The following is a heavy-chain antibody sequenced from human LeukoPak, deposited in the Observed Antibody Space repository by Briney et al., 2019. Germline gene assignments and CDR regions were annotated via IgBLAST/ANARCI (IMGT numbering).Heavy chain of an antibody. J-gene: IGHJ4*02. CDR1: GYTFTSYG. D-gene: IGHD2-21*02. V-gene: IGHV1-18*01. CDR2: ISAYNGNT. Sequence: ASVKVSCKASGYTFTSYGISWVRQAPGQGLEWMGWISAYNGNTSYAQKLQGRVTMTTDTSTSTAYMELRSLRSDDTAVYYCARDEGSGDCYDFDYWGQGTLVTVSS. CDR3: ARDEGSGDCYDFDY.